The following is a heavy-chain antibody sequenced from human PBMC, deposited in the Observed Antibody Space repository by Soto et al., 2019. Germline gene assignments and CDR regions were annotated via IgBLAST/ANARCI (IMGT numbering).Heavy chain of an antibody. CDR2: INPYNDNT. CDR1: GYTFTSYA. Sequence: ASVKVSCKASGYTFTSYAMLLVRQAPGQRLEWMGWINPYNDNTHYAQKFRGRVTITSDRSVSTAYMELSSLRSEDMVVYSPLMIAVAGIGWFDPWGQGTLVTVSS. D-gene: IGHD6-19*01. J-gene: IGHJ5*02. V-gene: IGHV1-3*01. CDR3: LMIAVAGIGWFDP.